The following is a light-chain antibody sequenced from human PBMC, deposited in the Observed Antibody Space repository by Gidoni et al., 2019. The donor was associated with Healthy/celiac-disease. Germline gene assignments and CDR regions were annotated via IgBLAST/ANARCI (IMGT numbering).Light chain of an antibody. CDR1: QDISNY. Sequence: DIQMTQSQSSLSASVGDRGTITCQASQDISNYLNWYQQKPGKAPTLLIYYASTLETGVPSRFSGSRSGTDFTFTISSLLPEDIATYYCQQYDNLLSITFGQGTRLEIK. J-gene: IGKJ5*01. CDR3: QQYDNLLSIT. V-gene: IGKV1-33*01. CDR2: YAS.